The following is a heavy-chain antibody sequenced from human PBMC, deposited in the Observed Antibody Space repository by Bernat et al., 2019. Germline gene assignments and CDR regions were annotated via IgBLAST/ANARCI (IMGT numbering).Heavy chain of an antibody. Sequence: QLQLQESGPGLVKPSETLSLTCTVSGGSISSSSYYWGWIRQPPGKGLEWIGSIYYSGSTYYNPSLKSRVTISVDTSKNQFSLKLSSVTAADTAVYYCARDPYGDYFDYWGQGTLVTVSS. CDR1: GGSISSSSYY. V-gene: IGHV4-39*07. CDR3: ARDPYGDYFDY. D-gene: IGHD4-17*01. J-gene: IGHJ4*02. CDR2: IYYSGST.